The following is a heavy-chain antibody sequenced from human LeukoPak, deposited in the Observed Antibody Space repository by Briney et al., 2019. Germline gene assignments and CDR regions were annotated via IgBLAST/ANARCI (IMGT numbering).Heavy chain of an antibody. CDR2: ISYDGSNK. D-gene: IGHD5-18*01. J-gene: IGHJ5*02. Sequence: PGGSLRLSCAASGFTFSSYAMHWVRQAPGKGLEWVAVISYDGSNKYYADSVKGRFTISRDNSKNTLYLQMNSLRAEDTAAYYCARDPATWIQLWFGWFDPWGQGTLVTVSS. CDR1: GFTFSSYA. CDR3: ARDPATWIQLWFGWFDP. V-gene: IGHV3-30-3*01.